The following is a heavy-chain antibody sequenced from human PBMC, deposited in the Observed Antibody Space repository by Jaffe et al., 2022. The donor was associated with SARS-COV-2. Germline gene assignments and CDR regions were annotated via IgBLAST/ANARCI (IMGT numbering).Heavy chain of an antibody. J-gene: IGHJ5*02. V-gene: IGHV4-34*01. CDR2: INHSGST. Sequence: QVQLQQWGAGLLKPSETLSLTCAVYGGSFSGYYWSWIRQPPGKGLEWIGEINHSGSTNYNPSLKSRVTISVDTSKNQFSLKLSSVTAADTAVYYCARGRGSSGWYRWGWFDPWGQGTLVTVSS. D-gene: IGHD6-19*01. CDR3: ARGRGSSGWYRWGWFDP. CDR1: GGSFSGYY.